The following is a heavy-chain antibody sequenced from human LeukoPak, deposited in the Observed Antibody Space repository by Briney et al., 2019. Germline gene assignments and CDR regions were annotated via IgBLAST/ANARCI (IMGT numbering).Heavy chain of an antibody. CDR3: ARDLAAAGFDY. Sequence: STETLSLTCTVSGGSISSYYWSWIRQPPGKGLEWIGYIYYGGSTNYNPSLKSRVTISVDTSKNQFSLTLSSVTAADTAVYYCARDLAAAGFDYWGQGTLVTVSS. CDR2: IYYGGST. D-gene: IGHD6-13*01. J-gene: IGHJ4*02. V-gene: IGHV4-59*01. CDR1: GGSISSYY.